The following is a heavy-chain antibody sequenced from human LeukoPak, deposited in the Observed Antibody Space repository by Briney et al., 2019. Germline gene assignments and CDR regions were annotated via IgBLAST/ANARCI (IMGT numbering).Heavy chain of an antibody. D-gene: IGHD6-19*01. J-gene: IGHJ4*02. Sequence: PSETLSLTCTVSGGSISSGGYYWSWVRQQPGKGLEWIGYIYYSGSTYYNPSLKSRVTISVDTSKNQFSLKLSSVTAADTAVYYCARVAAVAGTWVYFDYWGQGTLVTVSS. V-gene: IGHV4-31*03. CDR2: IYYSGST. CDR3: ARVAAVAGTWVYFDY. CDR1: GGSISSGGYY.